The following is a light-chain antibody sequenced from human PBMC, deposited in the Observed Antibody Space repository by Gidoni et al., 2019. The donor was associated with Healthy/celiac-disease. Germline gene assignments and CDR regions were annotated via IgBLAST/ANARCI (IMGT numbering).Light chain of an antibody. Sequence: DIQMTQSPSSLSASVGDRVTITCQASQDISNYLNWYQQKLGKAPKLLIYDASNLETGVPSRFSGSGSGTDFTFTISRLQPADIATYYCQEYDNLLTFGGGTKVEIK. CDR3: QEYDNLLT. V-gene: IGKV1-33*01. CDR2: DAS. CDR1: QDISNY. J-gene: IGKJ4*01.